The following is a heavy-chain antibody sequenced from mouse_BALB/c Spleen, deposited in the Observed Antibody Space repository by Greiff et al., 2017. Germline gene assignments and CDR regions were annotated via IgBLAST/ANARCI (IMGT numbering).Heavy chain of an antibody. Sequence: VQLQQSGAELVRSGASVKLSCTASGFNIKDYYMHWVKQRPEQGLEWIGWIDPENGDTEYAPKFQGKATMTADTSSNTAYLQLSSLTSEDTAVYYCTRRGRLRQGGFDYWGQGTTLTGSS. D-gene: IGHD2-2*01. V-gene: IGHV14-4*02. CDR3: TRRGRLRQGGFDY. CDR2: IDPENGDT. J-gene: IGHJ2*01. CDR1: GFNIKDYY.